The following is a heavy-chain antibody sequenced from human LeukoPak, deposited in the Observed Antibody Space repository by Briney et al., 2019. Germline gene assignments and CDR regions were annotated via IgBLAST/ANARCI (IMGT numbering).Heavy chain of an antibody. CDR1: GGSISSYY. D-gene: IGHD3-9*01. V-gene: IGHV4-59*01. J-gene: IGHJ3*02. CDR3: ARDTTPLYYDILTGYGAFDI. CDR2: IYYSGST. Sequence: SETLPLTCTVSGGSISSYYWSWIRQPPGKGLEWIGYIYYSGSTNYNPSLKSRVTILVDTSKNQFSLKLSSVTAADTAVYYCARDTTPLYYDILTGYGAFDIWGQGTMVTVSS.